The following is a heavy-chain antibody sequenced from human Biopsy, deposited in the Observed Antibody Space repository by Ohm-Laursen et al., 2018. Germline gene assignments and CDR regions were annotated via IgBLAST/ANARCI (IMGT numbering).Heavy chain of an antibody. J-gene: IGHJ2*01. Sequence: SDTLSLTCPVSGGSITSYSWSWIRQPPGKGLEPIGYIYNTGDTTYNPSLQSRVTISLDTSNNQLSLRLRSVTAADAAVYYCARRSAANWYFNLWDRGTLVTVSS. CDR2: IYNTGDT. D-gene: IGHD6-25*01. V-gene: IGHV4-59*08. CDR1: GGSITSYS. CDR3: ARRSAANWYFNL.